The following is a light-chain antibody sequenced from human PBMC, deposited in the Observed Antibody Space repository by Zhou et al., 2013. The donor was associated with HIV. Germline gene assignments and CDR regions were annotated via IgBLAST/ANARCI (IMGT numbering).Light chain of an antibody. CDR3: QQFNHYPYT. V-gene: IGKV1D-13*01. CDR2: DAS. CDR1: QGIGTA. J-gene: IGKJ2*01. Sequence: ATQLTQSPSSLSASVGDRVTLTCRASQGIGTALAWYQHNPGNPPKLLIYDASSLESGVPSRFSGSGSGTDFTLTISSLQPEDSATFYCQQFNHYPYTFGQGTKLEIK.